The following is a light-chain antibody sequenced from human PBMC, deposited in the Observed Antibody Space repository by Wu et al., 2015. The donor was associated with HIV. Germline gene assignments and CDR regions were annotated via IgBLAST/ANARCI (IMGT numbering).Light chain of an antibody. CDR1: QGVGSN. CDR3: LQYNNWPPFT. V-gene: IGKV3-15*01. CDR2: GAS. J-gene: IGKJ2*01. Sequence: EIVLTQSPDTLSASPGERATLSCRASQGVGSNLAWYQQKPGQAPRLLIWGASTRAAGIPARFSGSGSGTEFTLTISSMQSEDFAVYYCLQYNNWPPFTFGQGTKLEIK.